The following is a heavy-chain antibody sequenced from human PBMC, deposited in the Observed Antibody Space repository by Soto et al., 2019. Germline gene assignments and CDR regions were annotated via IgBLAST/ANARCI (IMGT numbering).Heavy chain of an antibody. V-gene: IGHV4-30-4*01. D-gene: IGHD3-3*01. Sequence: SETLSLTCTVSGGSISSGDYYWSWIRQPPGKGLEWIGYIYYSGSTYYNPSLKSRVTISVDTSKNQFSLKLSSVTAADTAVYYCARATRLWSGYYLYYYYGMDVWGQGTTVTVSS. CDR1: GGSISSGDYY. J-gene: IGHJ6*02. CDR2: IYYSGST. CDR3: ARATRLWSGYYLYYYYGMDV.